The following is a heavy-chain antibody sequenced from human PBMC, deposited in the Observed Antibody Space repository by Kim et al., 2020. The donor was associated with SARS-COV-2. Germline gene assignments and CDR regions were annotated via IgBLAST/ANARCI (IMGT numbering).Heavy chain of an antibody. V-gene: IGHV3-49*04. D-gene: IGHD2-15*01. CDR1: GFTVGDYA. CDR2: IRNKAYAGTT. Sequence: GGSLRLSCTASGFTVGDYAMDWVRQGPGKGLEWVGFIRNKAYAGTTDYAASVKGRFTISRDDSKNTAYLQMNNLKTEDTAVYYCTRGHRVSCGPSCSYFEGFDYWGQGTLVTVSS. J-gene: IGHJ4*02. CDR3: TRGHRVSCGPSCSYFEGFDY.